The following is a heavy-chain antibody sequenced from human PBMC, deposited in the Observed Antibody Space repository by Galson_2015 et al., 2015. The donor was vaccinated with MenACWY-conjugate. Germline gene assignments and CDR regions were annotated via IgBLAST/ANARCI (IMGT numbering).Heavy chain of an antibody. J-gene: IGHJ6*02. Sequence: SLRLSCAASGFTFSHYNMNWVRQAPGKGLEWLSYITYSSSTIYYADSVKGRFTISRDNAKNSLYLQMNSLRAEDTAVYYCARDRGYNYGLYYYNYYGMDVWGQGTTVTVSS. D-gene: IGHD5-18*01. CDR3: ARDRGYNYGLYYYNYYGMDV. CDR1: GFTFSHYN. CDR2: ITYSSSTI. V-gene: IGHV3-48*04.